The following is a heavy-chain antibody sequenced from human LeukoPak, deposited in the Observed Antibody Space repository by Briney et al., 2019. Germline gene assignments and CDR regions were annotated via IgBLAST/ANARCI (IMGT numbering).Heavy chain of an antibody. CDR1: GYTFTSYY. CDR2: INPSGGST. Sequence: ASVKVSCKASGYTFTSYYMHWVRQAPGQGLEWMGIINPSGGSTSYAQKFQGRVTMTRDTSISTAYMELSRLGSDDTAVYYCARGRLEGILTGYLFDYWGQGTLVTVSS. CDR3: ARGRLEGILTGYLFDY. D-gene: IGHD3-9*01. J-gene: IGHJ4*02. V-gene: IGHV1-46*01.